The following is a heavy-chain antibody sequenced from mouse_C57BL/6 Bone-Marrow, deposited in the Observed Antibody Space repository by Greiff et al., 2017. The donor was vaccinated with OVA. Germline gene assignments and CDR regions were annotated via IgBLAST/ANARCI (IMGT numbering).Heavy chain of an antibody. J-gene: IGHJ2*01. Sequence: EVQRVESGAELVRPGASVKLSCTASGFNIKDDYMHWVKERPEQGLEWIGWIDPENGDTEYASNFQGKATITADTSSKTVYLHLSSLTSEDTAVYYCTTYRYWGQGTTLTVSS. CDR3: TTYRY. V-gene: IGHV14-4*01. CDR2: IDPENGDT. CDR1: GFNIKDDY.